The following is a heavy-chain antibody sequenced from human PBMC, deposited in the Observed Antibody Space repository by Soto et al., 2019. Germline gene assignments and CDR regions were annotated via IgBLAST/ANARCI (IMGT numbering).Heavy chain of an antibody. CDR2: INPNSGGT. J-gene: IGHJ6*02. D-gene: IGHD3-16*01. V-gene: IGHV1-2*04. CDR1: GYTFTGYY. Sequence: QVHLVQSGAEGKKPGASVRVSCKASGYTFTGYYVHWVRQAPGQGLEWMGWINPNSGGTNFAQKFPGWVTMTSDTSINKAYRELSRLRSDATSVYYCARRLGAWGDYYYGMDVWGQGTTVTVSS. CDR3: ARRLGAWGDYYYGMDV.